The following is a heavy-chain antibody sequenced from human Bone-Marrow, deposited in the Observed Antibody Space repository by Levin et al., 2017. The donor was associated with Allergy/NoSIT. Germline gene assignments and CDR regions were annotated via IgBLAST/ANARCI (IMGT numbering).Heavy chain of an antibody. CDR1: GFTFSSYA. V-gene: IGHV3-23*01. J-gene: IGHJ5*02. Sequence: GESLKISCAASGFTFSSYAMSWVRQAPGKGLEWVSAISGSGGSTYYADSVKGRFTISRDNSKNTLYLQMNSLRAEDTAVYYCAKDWPTNYDFWSRNWFDPWGQGTLVTVSS. CDR3: AKDWPTNYDFWSRNWFDP. CDR2: ISGSGGST. D-gene: IGHD3-3*01.